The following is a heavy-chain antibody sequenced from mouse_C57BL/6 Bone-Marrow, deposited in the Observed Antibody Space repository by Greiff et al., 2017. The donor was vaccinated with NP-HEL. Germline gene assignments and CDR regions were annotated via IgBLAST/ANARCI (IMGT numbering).Heavy chain of an antibody. CDR1: GFTINDYS. D-gene: IGHD2-3*01. CDR3: TTDGYSFAY. V-gene: IGHV14-4*01. Sequence: VQLKESGAELVRPGASVKLSCTASGFTINDYSMHWVKQRPEQGLEWIGWIDPEDGDTDYDSKFQGKATITADTSSNTAYLQLSSLTSEDSAVYYCTTDGYSFAYWGQGTLVTVSA. J-gene: IGHJ3*01. CDR2: IDPEDGDT.